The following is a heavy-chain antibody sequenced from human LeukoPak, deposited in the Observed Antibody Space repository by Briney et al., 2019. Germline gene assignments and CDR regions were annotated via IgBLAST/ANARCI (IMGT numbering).Heavy chain of an antibody. CDR2: INWNGGST. CDR1: EFSVGSNY. V-gene: IGHV3-20*04. CDR3: ARYYVWGSYRNYFDY. D-gene: IGHD3-16*02. Sequence: AWGSLRLSGAASEFSVGSNYMTWVRQAPGKGLEWVSGINWNGGSTGYADSVKGRFTISRDTTKNSLYLQMNSLRAEDTALYYCARYYVWGSYRNYFDYWGQGTLVTVSS. J-gene: IGHJ4*02.